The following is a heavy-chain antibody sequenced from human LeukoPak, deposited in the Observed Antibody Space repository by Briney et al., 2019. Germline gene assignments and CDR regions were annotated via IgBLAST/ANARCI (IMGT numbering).Heavy chain of an antibody. D-gene: IGHD1-26*01. CDR3: AKEMGAAWVDAFDI. CDR1: GFTFGSYA. Sequence: GGSLRLSCVASGFTFGSYAMSWVRQAPGKGLEWVSAISGSGGNTFYADSVKGRFTISRDNSKNTLYLQMNSLRAEDTAVYYCAKEMGAAWVDAFDIWDQGTMVTVSS. CDR2: ISGSGGNT. J-gene: IGHJ3*02. V-gene: IGHV3-23*01.